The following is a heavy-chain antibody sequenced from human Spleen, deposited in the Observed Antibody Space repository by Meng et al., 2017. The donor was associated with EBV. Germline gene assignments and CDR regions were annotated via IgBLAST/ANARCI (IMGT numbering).Heavy chain of an antibody. Sequence: RCGEVVSNPATTPATPSRAVGVSVSGFHRGGYDWTRRQGLEWMGQNNNSESTNSGPSINSRVPMSGDTSKNQSSMKVSSVNAADTAVYYWAREYCDSTSCYLLFDPWGQGTLVTVSS. V-gene: IGHV4-34*01. CDR2: NNNSEST. D-gene: IGHD2-2*01. CDR3: AREYCDSTSCYLLFDP. CDR1: GVSVSGFH. J-gene: IGHJ5*02.